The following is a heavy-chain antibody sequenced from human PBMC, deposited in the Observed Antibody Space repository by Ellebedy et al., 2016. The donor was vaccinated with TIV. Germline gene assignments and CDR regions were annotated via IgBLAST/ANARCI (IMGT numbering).Heavy chain of an antibody. Sequence: SVKVSCKASGLTFSAAAVHWVRQARGQRLEWIGWIVVDSAKTDYAQKFRQRVTITRDMSTSTAYLELTSLRSEDTAIYYCAAATLGGYFGLWGQGTPVTVSS. V-gene: IGHV1-58*01. CDR1: GLTFSAAA. CDR2: IVVDSAKT. CDR3: AAATLGGYFGL. D-gene: IGHD3/OR15-3a*01. J-gene: IGHJ4*02.